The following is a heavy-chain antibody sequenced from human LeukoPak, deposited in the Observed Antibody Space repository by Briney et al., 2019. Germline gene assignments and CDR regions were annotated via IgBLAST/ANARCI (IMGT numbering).Heavy chain of an antibody. V-gene: IGHV4-4*02. CDR3: ARVSPLRGEDF. Sequence: PSETLSLTCAVSGGSISSHNWWSWVRQPPGKGLEWIGEIYYSGRTNYNTSLKSRVTISVDKSKNQFSLKLSSVTAADTAVYYCARVSPLRGEDFWGQGTPVTVSS. J-gene: IGHJ4*02. CDR1: GGSISSHNW. D-gene: IGHD4-17*01. CDR2: IYYSGRT.